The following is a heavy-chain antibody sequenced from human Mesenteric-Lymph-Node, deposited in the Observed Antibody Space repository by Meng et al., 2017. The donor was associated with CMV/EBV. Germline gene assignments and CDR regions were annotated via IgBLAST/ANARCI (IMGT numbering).Heavy chain of an antibody. Sequence: LACAVSGGSISSSNWWSWVRQPLGKGLEWIGEIYHSGSTTYNPSLKSRVTISVDKSKNQFSLKLSSVTAADTAVYYCASAIGRTLFDYWGQGTLVTVSS. CDR2: IYHSGST. J-gene: IGHJ4*02. D-gene: IGHD2-2*02. CDR1: GGSISSSNW. V-gene: IGHV4-4*02. CDR3: ASAIGRTLFDY.